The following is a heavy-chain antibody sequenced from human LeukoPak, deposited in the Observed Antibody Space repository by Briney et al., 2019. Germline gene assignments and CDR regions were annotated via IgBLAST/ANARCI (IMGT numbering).Heavy chain of an antibody. CDR1: GFTFRRYA. D-gene: IGHD4-17*01. CDR3: AKDPYGDPRYFDL. J-gene: IGHJ2*01. Sequence: PGGSLRLSCAPSGFTFRRYAMSWVRQAPGRGLQWVSGISDSGGSTYYADSVRGRFTISRDNSKNTLYLQMNSLRAEDTAIYYCAKDPYGDPRYFDLWGRGTLVTVSS. CDR2: ISDSGGST. V-gene: IGHV3-23*01.